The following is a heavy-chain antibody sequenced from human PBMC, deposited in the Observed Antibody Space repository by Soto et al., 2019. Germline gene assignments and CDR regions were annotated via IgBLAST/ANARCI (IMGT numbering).Heavy chain of an antibody. Sequence: GGSLRLSCAASGFIFENFGMSWVRQAPGKGLEWISSISGSGLKKYYADSVKGRFTISRDNSKSTVYLELNNLSAEDTAVYHCAKNQGVELVPLATVDWFDPWGQGSVVTVSS. CDR2: ISGSGLKK. CDR3: AKNQGVELVPLATVDWFDP. J-gene: IGHJ5*02. V-gene: IGHV3-23*01. CDR1: GFIFENFG. D-gene: IGHD1-26*01.